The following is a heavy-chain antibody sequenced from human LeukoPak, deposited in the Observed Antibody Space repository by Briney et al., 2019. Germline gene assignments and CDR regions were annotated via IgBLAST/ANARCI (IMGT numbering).Heavy chain of an antibody. CDR1: GFTFSSYS. D-gene: IGHD5-12*01. J-gene: IGHJ4*02. CDR3: ARDSGYSGYDQGALFDY. V-gene: IGHV3-48*04. Sequence: GGSLRLSCAASGFTFSSYSMNWVRQAPGKGLEWVSYISSSSTIYYADSVKGRFTISRDNAKNSLYLQMNSLRAEDTAVYYCARDSGYSGYDQGALFDYWGQGTLVTVSS. CDR2: ISSSSTI.